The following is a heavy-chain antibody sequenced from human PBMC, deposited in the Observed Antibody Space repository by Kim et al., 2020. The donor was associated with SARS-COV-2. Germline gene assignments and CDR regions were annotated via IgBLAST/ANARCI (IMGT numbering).Heavy chain of an antibody. V-gene: IGHV4-59*01. D-gene: IGHD3-22*01. CDR3: AREYYYDSSGYLYFDY. J-gene: IGHJ4*02. Sequence: SETLSLTCTVSGGSISSYYWSWIRQPPGKGLEWIGYIYYSGSTNYNPSLKSRVTISVDTSKNQFSLKLSSVTAADTAVYYCAREYYYDSSGYLYFDYWGQGTLVTVSS. CDR2: IYYSGST. CDR1: GGSISSYY.